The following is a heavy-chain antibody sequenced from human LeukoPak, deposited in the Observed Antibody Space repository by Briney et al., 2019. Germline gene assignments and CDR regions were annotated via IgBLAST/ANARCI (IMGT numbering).Heavy chain of an antibody. CDR3: ARDSEGPVAGNFDY. Sequence: ASVKVSCKASGYTFTSYGISWVRQAPGQGLEWMGWISAYNGNTNYAQKLQGRVTMTTDTSTSTAYMKLRSLRSDDTAVYYCARDSEGPVAGNFDYWGQGTLVTVSS. CDR2: ISAYNGNT. CDR1: GYTFTSYG. D-gene: IGHD6-19*01. V-gene: IGHV1-18*01. J-gene: IGHJ4*02.